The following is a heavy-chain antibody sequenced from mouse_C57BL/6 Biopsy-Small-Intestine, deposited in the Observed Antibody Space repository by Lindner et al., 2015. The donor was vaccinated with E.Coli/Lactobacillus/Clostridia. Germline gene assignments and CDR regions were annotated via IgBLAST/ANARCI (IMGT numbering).Heavy chain of an antibody. J-gene: IGHJ2*01. CDR2: INPSSDYT. Sequence: VQLQESGAELARPGASVKMSCKASGYTFTTYTMHWVKQRPGQGLEWIGYINPSSDYTKYNQKFKDKATLTADKSSSTAYMQLSSLTSEDSAVYFCARDDFPDYWGQGTTLTVSS. CDR1: GYTFTTYT. V-gene: IGHV1-4*01. CDR3: ARDDFPDY. D-gene: IGHD2-4*01.